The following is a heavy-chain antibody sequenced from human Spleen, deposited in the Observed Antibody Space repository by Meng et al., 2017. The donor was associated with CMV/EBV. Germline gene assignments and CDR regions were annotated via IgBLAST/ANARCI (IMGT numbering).Heavy chain of an antibody. CDR1: GFTFSFFD. CDR2: SSTSGSTM. V-gene: IGHV3-48*03. D-gene: IGHD5-12*01. CDR3: ARVTYSGYDFHIDY. Sequence: GGSLRLSCATSGFTFSFFDMNWVRQAPGKGLEWVSYSSTSGSTMYYADSVKGRFTISRDNAKNSLYLQMNSLRAEDTAVYYCARVTYSGYDFHIDYWGQGTLVTVSS. J-gene: IGHJ4*02.